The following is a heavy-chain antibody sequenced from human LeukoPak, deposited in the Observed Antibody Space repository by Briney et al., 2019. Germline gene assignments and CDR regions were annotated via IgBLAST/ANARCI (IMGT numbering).Heavy chain of an antibody. J-gene: IGHJ4*02. D-gene: IGHD4-17*01. Sequence: GGSLRLSCAASGFTVSSNYMSWVRQAPGKGLEWVSVIYSGGSTYYADSVKGRFTISRDNSKNTLYLQMNSLRAEDTAVYYCAKDATVTTTFYGDYWGQGTLVTVSS. CDR2: IYSGGST. CDR1: GFTVSSNY. V-gene: IGHV3-66*01. CDR3: AKDATVTTTFYGDY.